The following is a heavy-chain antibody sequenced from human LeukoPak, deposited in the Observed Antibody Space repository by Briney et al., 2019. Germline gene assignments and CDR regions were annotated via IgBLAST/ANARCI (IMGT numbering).Heavy chain of an antibody. D-gene: IGHD2-8*01. J-gene: IGHJ4*02. CDR3: ARDGGVYCSNDVCYTESFDY. Sequence: GRSLRLSCAASGFPFSSFGMHWVRQSPGKGLEWVAVIWYEGSKTYYGESVKGRFTISRDNSKNTLSLQMNSLRADDTAMYYCARDGGVYCSNDVCYTESFDYWGQGALVTVPS. CDR2: IWYEGSKT. CDR1: GFPFSSFG. V-gene: IGHV3-33*01.